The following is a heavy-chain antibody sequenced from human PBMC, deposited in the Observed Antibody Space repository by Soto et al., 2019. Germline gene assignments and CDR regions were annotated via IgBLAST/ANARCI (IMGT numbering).Heavy chain of an antibody. CDR3: VRLNGYCVSTKCRGYYGMDV. Sequence: SETLSLTCTVSGGSVSSIDYSCGWVRQSPGKGLEWIGAIYSHDDTHYNPSLLSRVTISVDTSKNEFSLRLNSVTAADTAVYCCVRLNGYCVSTKCRGYYGMDVWGQGTTVTVSS. J-gene: IGHJ6*02. CDR1: GGSVSSIDYS. CDR2: IYSHDDT. D-gene: IGHD2-2*03. V-gene: IGHV4-39*01.